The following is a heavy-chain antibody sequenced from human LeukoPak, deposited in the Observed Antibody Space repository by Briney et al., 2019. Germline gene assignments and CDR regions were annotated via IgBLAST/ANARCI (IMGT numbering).Heavy chain of an antibody. Sequence: EGSLRLCCVVSGCSLSSHGMHWGRQARGKGLEDVSAISSNGISTFYANSVKGRFTVSRDDSKNTVYLQMGSLRAEDMAVYYCVKWTNYYFALWGRGTLVTVSS. CDR1: GCSLSSHG. CDR2: ISSNGIST. D-gene: IGHD2-8*01. CDR3: VKWTNYYFAL. J-gene: IGHJ2*01. V-gene: IGHV3-64*01.